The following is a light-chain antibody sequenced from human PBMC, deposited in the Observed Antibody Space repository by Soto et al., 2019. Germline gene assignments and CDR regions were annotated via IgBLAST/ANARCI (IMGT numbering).Light chain of an antibody. CDR3: AAWDDSLNGPV. V-gene: IGLV1-44*01. CDR1: SSNIGSNT. CDR2: ANN. J-gene: IGLJ3*02. Sequence: QAVVTQPPSASETPGQRVTISCSGTSSNIGSNTVNWYQQLPGTAPKLLIFANNPRPSGVPDRFSGSKSGTSASLVISGLQSEDEADYYCAAWDDSLNGPVFGGGTKLTVL.